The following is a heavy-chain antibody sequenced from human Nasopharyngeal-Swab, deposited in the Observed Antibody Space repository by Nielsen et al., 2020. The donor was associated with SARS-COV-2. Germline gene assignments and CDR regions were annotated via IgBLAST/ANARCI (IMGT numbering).Heavy chain of an antibody. CDR2: IKQDGSEK. CDR1: QFAFGNYW. D-gene: IGHD1-26*01. Sequence: GESLKISCVVSQFAFGNYWMSWVRQAPRKGPEWVANIKQDGSEKYYVDSVKGRFTISRDNAKNSLYLQMNSLRAEDTAVYHCVTGGSYYVYWGQGTLVTVSS. V-gene: IGHV3-7*01. CDR3: VTGGSYYVY. J-gene: IGHJ4*02.